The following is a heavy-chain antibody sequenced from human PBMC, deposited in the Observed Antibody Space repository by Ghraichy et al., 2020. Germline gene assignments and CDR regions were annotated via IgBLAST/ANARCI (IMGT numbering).Heavy chain of an antibody. D-gene: IGHD6-13*01. CDR3: ARRHVGYSSSWYATGDYFDY. V-gene: IGHV4-34*01. J-gene: IGHJ4*02. Sequence: SETLSLTCAVYGGSFSGYYWSWIRQPPGKGLEWIGEINHSGSTNYNPSLKSRVTISVDTSKNQFSLKLSSVTAADTAVYYCARRHVGYSSSWYATGDYFDYWGQGTLVTVSS. CDR1: GGSFSGYY. CDR2: INHSGST.